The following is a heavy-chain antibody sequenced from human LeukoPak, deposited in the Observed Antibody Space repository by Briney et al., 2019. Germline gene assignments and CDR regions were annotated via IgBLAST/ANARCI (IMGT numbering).Heavy chain of an antibody. CDR1: GFTFSSYW. Sequence: GGSLRLSCAASGFTFSSYWMSWVRQAPGKGLEWVANIKEDGSDKYYVDSVKGRFTTSRDNAKNSLYLQMNSLRAEDTAVYYCARMRDGYMGRYYFDYWGQGTLVTVSS. CDR2: IKEDGSDK. V-gene: IGHV3-7*04. D-gene: IGHD5-24*01. CDR3: ARMRDGYMGRYYFDY. J-gene: IGHJ4*02.